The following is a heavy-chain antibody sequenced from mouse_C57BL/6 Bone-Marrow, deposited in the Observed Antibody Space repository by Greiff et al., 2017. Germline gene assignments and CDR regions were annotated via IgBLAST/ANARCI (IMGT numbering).Heavy chain of an antibody. Sequence: VKVVESGPGLVAPSQSLSITCTVSGFSLTSYAISWVRQPPGKGLEWLGVIWTGGGTNYNSALKSRLSISKDNSKSQVFLKMNSLQTDDTARYYGARNDYGSSYWYFGVWGTGTTVTVSS. D-gene: IGHD1-1*01. CDR1: GFSLTSYA. J-gene: IGHJ1*03. V-gene: IGHV2-9-1*01. CDR3: ARNDYGSSYWYFGV. CDR2: IWTGGGT.